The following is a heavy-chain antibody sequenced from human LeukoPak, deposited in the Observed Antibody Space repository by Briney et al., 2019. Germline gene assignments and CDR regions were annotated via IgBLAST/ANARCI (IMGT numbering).Heavy chain of an antibody. CDR2: IYSSGST. CDR3: ARDPGTSVWGFRY. CDR1: GASLNNYY. Sequence: PSETLSLTCTVSGASLNNYYWSWIRPPAGKGLEWIGRIYSSGSTNCNPSLKSRVTMSVDTSKNQFSLNLSSVTAAGTAVYYCARDPGTSVWGFRYWGQGTLVTVSS. D-gene: IGHD6-19*01. V-gene: IGHV4-4*07. J-gene: IGHJ4*02.